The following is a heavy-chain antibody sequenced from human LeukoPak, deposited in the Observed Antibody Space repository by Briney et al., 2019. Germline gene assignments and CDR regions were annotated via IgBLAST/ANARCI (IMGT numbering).Heavy chain of an antibody. Sequence: GGSLRLSCAASGFTFSSYSMNWVRQAPGKGLEWVSYISSSSSTIYYADSVKGRFTISRDNAKNSLYLQMNSLRAEDTAVYYCARDLGSSWFSFDYWGQGTLVTVSS. D-gene: IGHD6-13*01. J-gene: IGHJ4*02. CDR1: GFTFSSYS. CDR3: ARDLGSSWFSFDY. V-gene: IGHV3-48*01. CDR2: ISSSSSTI.